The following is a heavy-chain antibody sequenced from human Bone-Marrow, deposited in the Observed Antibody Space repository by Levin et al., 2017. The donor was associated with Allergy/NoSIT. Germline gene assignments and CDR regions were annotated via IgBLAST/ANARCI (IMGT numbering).Heavy chain of an antibody. Sequence: EASVKVSCKASGFTFTSSAVQWVRQARGQRLEWIGWIVVGSGNTNYAQKFQERVTITRDMSTSTAYMELSSLRSEDTAVYYCAAACSGGSCCKGYFDYWGQGTLVTVSS. J-gene: IGHJ4*02. CDR3: AAACSGGSCCKGYFDY. CDR2: IVVGSGNT. D-gene: IGHD2-15*01. CDR1: GFTFTSSA. V-gene: IGHV1-58*01.